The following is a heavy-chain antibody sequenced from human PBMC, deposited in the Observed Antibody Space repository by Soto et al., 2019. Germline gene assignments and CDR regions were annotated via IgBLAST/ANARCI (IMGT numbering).Heavy chain of an antibody. J-gene: IGHJ4*02. V-gene: IGHV3-49*03. Sequence: GGSLRLSCTASGFTFGDYAMSWFRQAPGKGLEWVGFIRSKAYGGTTEYAASVKGRFTISRDDSKGIAYLQMNSLKTEDTAVYYCTTYDYVWGSYPIDWGQGTLVTVSS. CDR2: IRSKAYGGTT. CDR1: GFTFGDYA. D-gene: IGHD3-16*02. CDR3: TTYDYVWGSYPID.